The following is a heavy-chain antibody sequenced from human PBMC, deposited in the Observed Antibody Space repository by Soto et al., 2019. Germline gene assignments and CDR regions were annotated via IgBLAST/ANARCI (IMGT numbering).Heavy chain of an antibody. V-gene: IGHV5-10-1*01. CDR2: IDPSDSYT. CDR3: ARQFDFWSGYYDSYYGMDV. CDR1: GYSFTSYW. D-gene: IGHD3-3*01. J-gene: IGHJ6*02. Sequence: PGESLKISCKGSGYSFTSYWISWVRQMPGKGLEWMGRIDPSDSYTNYSPSFQGHVTISADKSISTAYLQWSSLKASDTAMYYCARQFDFWSGYYDSYYGMDVWGQGTTVTVSS.